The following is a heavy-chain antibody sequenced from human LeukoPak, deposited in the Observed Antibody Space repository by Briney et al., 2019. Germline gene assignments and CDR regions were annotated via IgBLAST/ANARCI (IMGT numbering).Heavy chain of an antibody. CDR3: ARGRGVIVNWFHP. D-gene: IGHD3-10*01. J-gene: IGHJ5*02. Sequence: ASVKLSFNGAGYTFTSYDYHWVRIGTAPGNERKGCMNTNSGNTGYEQTFQGRVTMTRKTSISTAYMELSSLRSEDTGVYYCARGRGVIVNWFHPWGQGTLVTVSS. V-gene: IGHV1-8*01. CDR1: GYTFTSYD. CDR2: MNTNSGNT.